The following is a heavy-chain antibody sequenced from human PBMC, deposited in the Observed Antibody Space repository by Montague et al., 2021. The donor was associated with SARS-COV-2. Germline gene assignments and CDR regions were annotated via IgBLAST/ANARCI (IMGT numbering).Heavy chain of an antibody. CDR3: ARVGRQQLVRLSGMDV. V-gene: IGHV4-39*07. CDR1: GGSISSSSYY. D-gene: IGHD6-13*01. J-gene: IGHJ6*02. CDR2: IYYSGST. Sequence: ETLSLTRTVSGGSISSSSYYWGWIRQPPGKGLEWIGSIYYSGSTYYNPSLKSRVTISVDTSKNQFSLKLSSVTAADTAVYYCARVGRQQLVRLSGMDVWGQGTTVTVSS.